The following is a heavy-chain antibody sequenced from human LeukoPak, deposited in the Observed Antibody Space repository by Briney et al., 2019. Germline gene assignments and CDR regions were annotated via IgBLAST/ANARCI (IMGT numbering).Heavy chain of an antibody. Sequence: SETQSLTCAVSGGSFSGYYWTWIRQPPGKGLEWIGEINHSGSANYSPSLSSRVTISLDMSENQFSLKLTSVTAADTAVYYCARGQGTVTTHWGQGTLVTVSS. CDR1: GGSFSGYY. CDR2: INHSGSA. J-gene: IGHJ4*02. D-gene: IGHD4-17*01. V-gene: IGHV4-34*01. CDR3: ARGQGTVTTH.